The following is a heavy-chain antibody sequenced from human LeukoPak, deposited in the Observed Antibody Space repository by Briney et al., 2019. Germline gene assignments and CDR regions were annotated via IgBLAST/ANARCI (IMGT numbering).Heavy chain of an antibody. CDR3: AELGITMIGGV. CDR2: ISGSGGST. J-gene: IGHJ6*04. CDR1: GFTFSSYA. V-gene: IGHV3-23*01. Sequence: GGSLRLSCPASGFTFSSYAMSWVRQAPGKGLEWVSAISGSGGSTYYADSVKGRFTISRDNAKNSLYLQMNSLRAEDTAVYYCAELGITMIGGVWGKGTTVTISS. D-gene: IGHD3-10*02.